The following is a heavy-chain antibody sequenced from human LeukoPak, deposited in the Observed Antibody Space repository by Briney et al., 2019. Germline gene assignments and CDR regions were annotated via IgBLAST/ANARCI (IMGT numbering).Heavy chain of an antibody. J-gene: IGHJ6*03. CDR2: ISGSGGTT. CDR3: AKNAAAGYYSYCMDV. V-gene: IGHV3-23*01. CDR1: GFTFSSYA. D-gene: IGHD6-13*01. Sequence: GGSLRLSCAASGFTFSSYAMSWVRQAPGTGLEWVALISGSGGTTYYADSVKGRFTISRDNSKNTLYLQVNSPRADDTAVYYCAKNAAAGYYSYCMDVWGKGTTVTVSS.